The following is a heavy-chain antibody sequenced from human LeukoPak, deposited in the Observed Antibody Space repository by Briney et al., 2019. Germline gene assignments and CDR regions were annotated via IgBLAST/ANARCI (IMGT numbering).Heavy chain of an antibody. Sequence: SETLSLTCTVSGGSISSSSYYWGWIRQPPGKGLEWIGSIYYSGSTYYNPSLKSRVTISVDTSKNQFSLKLSSVTAADTAVYYCARTQGGSRISPPYWGQGTLVTVSS. D-gene: IGHD1-26*01. V-gene: IGHV4-39*01. J-gene: IGHJ4*02. CDR2: IYYSGST. CDR3: ARTQGGSRISPPY. CDR1: GGSISSSSYY.